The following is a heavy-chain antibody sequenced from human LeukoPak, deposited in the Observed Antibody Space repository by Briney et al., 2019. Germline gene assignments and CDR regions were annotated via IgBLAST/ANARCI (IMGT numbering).Heavy chain of an antibody. CDR2: ISWNSGSI. CDR1: GFTFDDYA. CDR3: AELGITMIGGV. J-gene: IGHJ6*04. Sequence: GGSLRLSCAASGFTFDDYAMHWVRQAPGKGLEGVSGISWNSGSIGYADSVKGRFTISRDNAKNSLYLQMNSLRAEDTAVYYCAELGITMIGGVWGKGTTVTTSS. D-gene: IGHD3-10*02. V-gene: IGHV3-9*01.